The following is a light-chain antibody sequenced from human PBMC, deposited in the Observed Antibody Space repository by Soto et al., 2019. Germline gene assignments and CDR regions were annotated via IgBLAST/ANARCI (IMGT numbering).Light chain of an antibody. CDR2: DAS. J-gene: IGKJ2*01. Sequence: EIGLTQSPATLSLSPGERATLSCVASQSVSSSYLAWYQQKPGLAPRLLIYDASSRATGIPDRFSGSGSGTDCTLTISRLEPEDFAVYYCQQYVIARPYTFGQGPKLEIK. CDR3: QQYVIARPYT. CDR1: QSVSSSY. V-gene: IGKV3D-20*01.